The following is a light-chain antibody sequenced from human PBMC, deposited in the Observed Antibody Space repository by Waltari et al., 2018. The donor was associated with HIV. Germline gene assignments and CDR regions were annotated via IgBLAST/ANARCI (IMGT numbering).Light chain of an antibody. J-gene: IGKJ4*01. Sequence: DIVMTQSPDSLAVSLGERATINCKSSQSVLYNSNNKNYLAWYQQKPGESPKLLIYWASTRESGVPDRFSGSGSGTDFILTISRLQAEDVAVYYCQQYYSTPRTFGGGTKVEIK. CDR2: WAS. V-gene: IGKV4-1*01. CDR3: QQYYSTPRT. CDR1: QSVLYNSNNKNY.